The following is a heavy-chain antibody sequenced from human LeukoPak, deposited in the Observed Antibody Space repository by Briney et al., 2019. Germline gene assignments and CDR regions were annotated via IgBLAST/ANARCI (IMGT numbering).Heavy chain of an antibody. Sequence: GESVKISCKGSGYSFTRNWIGWVRQMPGKGLEWMGIIHPGESDTRYSPSFQGQVTISADKSINTAYLQWSSLKASDTAMYYCARRVVNNRNWYFNLWGRGTLVTVSS. CDR3: ARRVVNNRNWYFNL. J-gene: IGHJ2*01. V-gene: IGHV5-51*01. CDR2: IHPGESDT. CDR1: GYSFTRNW. D-gene: IGHD4-23*01.